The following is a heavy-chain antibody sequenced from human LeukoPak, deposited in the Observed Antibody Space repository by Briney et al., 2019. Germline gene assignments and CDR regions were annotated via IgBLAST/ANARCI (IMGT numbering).Heavy chain of an antibody. CDR3: ARGHDENAFDI. V-gene: IGHV4-59*01. CDR2: IYYSGST. D-gene: IGHD3-3*01. J-gene: IGHJ3*02. CDR1: GGSISSYY. Sequence: SETLSLTCTVSGGSISSYYWSWSRQPPGKGLEWIGYIYYSGSTNYNPSLKSRVTISVDTSKNQFSLKLSSVTAADTAVYYCARGHDENAFDIWGQGTMVTVSS.